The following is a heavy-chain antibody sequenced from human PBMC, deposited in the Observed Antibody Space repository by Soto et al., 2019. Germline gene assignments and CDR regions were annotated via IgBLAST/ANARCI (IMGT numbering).Heavy chain of an antibody. V-gene: IGHV1-69*01. CDR3: ARNGGFGSGGDWFDP. Sequence: QVQLVQSGAEVKKPGSSVKVSCKASGGTFSSYAISWLRQAPGQGLEWMGGIIPIFGTANYAQKFQGRVTITADESTITAYMELSSMRSEDTAVYYCARNGGFGSGGDWFDPWGQGTLVTVSS. D-gene: IGHD3-10*01. CDR1: GGTFSSYA. CDR2: IIPIFGTA. J-gene: IGHJ5*02.